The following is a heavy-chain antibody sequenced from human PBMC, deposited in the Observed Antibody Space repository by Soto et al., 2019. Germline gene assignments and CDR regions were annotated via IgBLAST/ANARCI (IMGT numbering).Heavy chain of an antibody. D-gene: IGHD1-26*01. Sequence: VTVSCKASGYSFTGHYIHWVRQAPEQGPEWMGEIGPESGATRYAQKFQGRVTMTMDTSITTVYMELNNLRPDDTAIYYCGRGRSGQIVVFYWGQGTPVTVSS. CDR2: IGPESGAT. V-gene: IGHV1-2*02. J-gene: IGHJ4*02. CDR3: GRGRSGQIVVFY. CDR1: GYSFTGHY.